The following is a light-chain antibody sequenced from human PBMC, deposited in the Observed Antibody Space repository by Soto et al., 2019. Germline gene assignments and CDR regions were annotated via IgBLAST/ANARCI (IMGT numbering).Light chain of an antibody. V-gene: IGKV3-15*01. CDR1: QRLSSN. J-gene: IGKJ4*01. CDR3: KQYKNWLALT. Sequence: EIVMTQSPATLSASPGERATLSCRASQRLSSNLAWYQQKPGQAPRLLIYGVSTRATGIPARFSGSGSGTEFTLTISSRQSEDSAVYYCKQYKNWLALTFGGGTKVEIK. CDR2: GVS.